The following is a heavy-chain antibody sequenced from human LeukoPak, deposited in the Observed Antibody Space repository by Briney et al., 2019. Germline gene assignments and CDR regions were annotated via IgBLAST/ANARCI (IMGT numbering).Heavy chain of an antibody. D-gene: IGHD3-10*01. CDR3: ARTSTYYYASGMPPKVIYFDY. Sequence: SETLSLTCTVSGGSISSSYWSWIRQPPGKGLEWIGYIYYSGSTNCNPSLKSRVTISVDTSKNQFSLKLSSVTAADTAVYYCARTSTYYYASGMPPKVIYFDYWGQGTLVTVSS. CDR2: IYYSGST. CDR1: GGSISSSY. J-gene: IGHJ4*02. V-gene: IGHV4-59*01.